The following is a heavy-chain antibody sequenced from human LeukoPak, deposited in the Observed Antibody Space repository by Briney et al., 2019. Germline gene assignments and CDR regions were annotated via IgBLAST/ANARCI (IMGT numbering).Heavy chain of an antibody. V-gene: IGHV4-31*03. Sequence: SETLSLTCTVSGGSISSGGYYWTWIRQHPGKGLEWIGYIYYSGSTYYNPSLKSRVSILVDTSKNQFSLKLSSVTAADTAVYYCARVPWADTAMATYYYYYGMDVWGQGTTVTVSS. CDR2: IYYSGST. CDR1: GGSISSGGYY. D-gene: IGHD5-18*01. J-gene: IGHJ6*02. CDR3: ARVPWADTAMATYYYYYGMDV.